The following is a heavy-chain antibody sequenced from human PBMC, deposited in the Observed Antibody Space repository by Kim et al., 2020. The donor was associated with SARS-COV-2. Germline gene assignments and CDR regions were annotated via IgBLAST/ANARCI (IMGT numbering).Heavy chain of an antibody. CDR3: AKAPRGCSGGSCYG. J-gene: IGHJ4*02. V-gene: IGHV3-23*01. D-gene: IGHD2-15*01. Sequence: ADSVKGRFTISRDNSKNTLYLQMNSLRAEDTAVYYCAKAPRGCSGGSCYGWGQGTLVTVSS.